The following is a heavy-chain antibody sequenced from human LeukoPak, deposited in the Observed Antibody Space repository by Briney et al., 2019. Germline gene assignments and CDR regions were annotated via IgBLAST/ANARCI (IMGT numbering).Heavy chain of an antibody. CDR2: IRWNSGSI. V-gene: IGHV3-9*01. CDR3: AKGYRKYSYGPALDY. Sequence: GRSLRLSCAASGLTFDDYAMHWVRQAPGKGLEGVSGIRWNSGSIVYAASVKGRFTISRDNAKNSLYLQMNSLRAEDTALYYCAKGYRKYSYGPALDYWGQGTLVIGSS. D-gene: IGHD5-18*01. J-gene: IGHJ4*02. CDR1: GLTFDDYA.